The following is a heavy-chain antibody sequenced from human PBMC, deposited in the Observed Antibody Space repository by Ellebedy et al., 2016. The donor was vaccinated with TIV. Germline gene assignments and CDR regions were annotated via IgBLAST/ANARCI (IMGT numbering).Heavy chain of an antibody. Sequence: ASVKVSCXASGYTFTSHIIHWVRQAPGQWLEWLGWINAGNGDTGYSQKFQGRVTITRDTSASTVYMEMSSLRSEDTAVFYCARDPEGPYYYGSGKFDYWGQGTLVTVSS. J-gene: IGHJ4*02. CDR1: GYTFTSHI. CDR3: ARDPEGPYYYGSGKFDY. D-gene: IGHD3-10*01. CDR2: INAGNGDT. V-gene: IGHV1-3*01.